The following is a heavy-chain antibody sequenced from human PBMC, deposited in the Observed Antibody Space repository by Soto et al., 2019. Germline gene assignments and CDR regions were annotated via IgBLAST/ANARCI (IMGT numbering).Heavy chain of an antibody. CDR1: GYSFTSYW. Sequence: GESLKISCKGSGYSFTSYWIGWARQMPGKGLEWMGIIYPGDSDTRYSPSFQGQVTISADKSISTAYLQWSSLKASDTAMYYCARLPGGRWFSSPSYYYYYGMDVWGQGTTVTVSS. CDR2: IYPGDSDT. J-gene: IGHJ6*02. V-gene: IGHV5-51*01. D-gene: IGHD3-10*01. CDR3: ARLPGGRWFSSPSYYYYYGMDV.